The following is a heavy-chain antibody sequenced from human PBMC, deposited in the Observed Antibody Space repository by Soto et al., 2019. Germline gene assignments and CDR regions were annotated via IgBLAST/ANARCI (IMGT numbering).Heavy chain of an antibody. Sequence: SETLSLTCTVSGGSISSGGYYWSWIRQHPGKGLEWIGYIYYSGNTYYNPSLKSRVTISVDTSKNQFSLKLSSVTAADTAVYYCARVGPRNYYDSSGYYYYFDYWGQGTLVTVSS. J-gene: IGHJ4*02. V-gene: IGHV4-31*03. CDR2: IYYSGNT. D-gene: IGHD3-22*01. CDR3: ARVGPRNYYDSSGYYYYFDY. CDR1: GGSISSGGYY.